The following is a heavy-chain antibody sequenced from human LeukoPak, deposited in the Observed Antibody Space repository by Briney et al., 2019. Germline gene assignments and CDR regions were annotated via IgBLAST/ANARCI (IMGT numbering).Heavy chain of an antibody. V-gene: IGHV1-2*02. CDR3: ASRRDCSSTSCLDHDAFDI. J-gene: IGHJ3*02. CDR2: INPNSGGT. Sequence: ASVKASCKASGYTFTGYYMHWVRQAPGQGLEWMGWINPNSGGTNYAQKFQGRVTMTRDTSISTAYMELSRLRSDDTAVYYRASRRDCSSTSCLDHDAFDIWGQGTMVTVSS. D-gene: IGHD2-2*01. CDR1: GYTFTGYY.